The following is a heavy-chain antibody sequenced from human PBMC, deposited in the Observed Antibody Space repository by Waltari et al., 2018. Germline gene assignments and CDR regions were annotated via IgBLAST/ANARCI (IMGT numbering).Heavy chain of an antibody. J-gene: IGHJ4*02. CDR2: IYHSGST. CDR1: GYSISSGYY. CDR3: ARAPRGYGDSCPYYFDY. V-gene: IGHV4-38-2*01. Sequence: QVQLQESGPGLVKPSETLSLTCAVSGYSISSGYYWGWIRQPPGKGLEWIGSIYHSGSTYYNPSLKSRVTISVDTSKNQVSLKLSSVTAADTAVYYCARAPRGYGDSCPYYFDYWGQGTLVTVSS. D-gene: IGHD4-17*01.